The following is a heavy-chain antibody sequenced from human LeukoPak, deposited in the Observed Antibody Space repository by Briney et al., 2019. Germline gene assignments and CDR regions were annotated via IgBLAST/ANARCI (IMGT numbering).Heavy chain of an antibody. Sequence: ASVKVSCKTSGGTFNNSAISWVRQAPGQGLEWLGGIMPLFGTAGYAQKFQGRVTITKDESARTVYLELTSLTSDDTAVYYCARDVHGDYGSGWFDPWGQGTLVSVSS. CDR1: GGTFNNSA. D-gene: IGHD4-17*01. J-gene: IGHJ5*02. CDR2: IMPLFGTA. CDR3: ARDVHGDYGSGWFDP. V-gene: IGHV1-69*05.